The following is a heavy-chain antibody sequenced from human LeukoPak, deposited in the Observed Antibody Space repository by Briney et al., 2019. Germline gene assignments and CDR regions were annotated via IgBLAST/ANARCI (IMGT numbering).Heavy chain of an antibody. V-gene: IGHV3-66*02. CDR2: IYSGGST. CDR1: GFTVSSNY. CDR3: ARSLYCSSTSCPMTFDY. J-gene: IGHJ4*02. Sequence: PGGSLRLXCAASGFTVSSNYMSWVRQAPGKGLEWVSVIYSGGSTYYADSVKGRFTISRDNSKNTLYLQMNSLRAEDTAVYYCARSLYCSSTSCPMTFDYWGQGTLVTVSS. D-gene: IGHD2-2*01.